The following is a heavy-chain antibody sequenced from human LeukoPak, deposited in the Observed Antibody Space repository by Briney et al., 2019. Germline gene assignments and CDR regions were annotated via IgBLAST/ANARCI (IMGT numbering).Heavy chain of an antibody. J-gene: IGHJ3*02. CDR1: GLTFSSYA. CDR3: AKRIYYDYVWGSSSGAFDI. CDR2: ISGSGGST. D-gene: IGHD3-16*01. Sequence: GGSLRLSCAASGLTFSSYAMTWVRQAPGKGLEWVSAISGSGGSTYDTDSVKGRFTISRDNSKNTLYLQMTSLRVEDTAVYYCAKRIYYDYVWGSSSGAFDIWGQGTMVTVSS. V-gene: IGHV3-23*01.